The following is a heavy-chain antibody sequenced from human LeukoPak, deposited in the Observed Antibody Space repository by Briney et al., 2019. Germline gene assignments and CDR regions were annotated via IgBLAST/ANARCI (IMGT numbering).Heavy chain of an antibody. CDR3: ARGDKYNLNSYYFDY. CDR2: IYSGDSDT. D-gene: IGHD1-7*01. V-gene: IGHV5-51*01. J-gene: IGHJ4*02. CDR1: GYSFTSYW. Sequence: GESLKISCKGSGYSFTSYWIAWVRQMPGKGLEWMGIIYSGDSDTRYSPYFQGPVTISADKSISTAYLQCSSLKASDTAMYCCARGDKYNLNSYYFDYWGQGTLVTVSS.